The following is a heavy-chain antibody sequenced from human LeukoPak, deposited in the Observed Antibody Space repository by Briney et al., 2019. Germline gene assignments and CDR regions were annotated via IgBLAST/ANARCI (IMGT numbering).Heavy chain of an antibody. CDR1: GFTFSDYY. Sequence: GGSLRLSCAASGFTFSDYYMSWIRQAPGKGLEWVSYISSSSSYTNYADSVKGRFTISRDNAKNSLYLQMNSLRAEDTAVYYCARAQYSSSSGFFFDYWGQRTLHTVSS. V-gene: IGHV3-11*06. D-gene: IGHD6-6*01. CDR3: ARAQYSSSSGFFFDY. J-gene: IGHJ4*02. CDR2: ISSSSSYT.